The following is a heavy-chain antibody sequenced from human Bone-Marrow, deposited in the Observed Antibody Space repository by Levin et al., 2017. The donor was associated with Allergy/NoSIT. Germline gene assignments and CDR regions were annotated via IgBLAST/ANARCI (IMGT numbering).Heavy chain of an antibody. V-gene: IGHV4-61*01. CDR1: GGSVSSGTYY. D-gene: IGHD5/OR15-5a*01. Sequence: SQTLSLTCSVSGGSVSSGTYYWSWIRRPPGKGLEWIGYINYRGGTKYNPSLESRVTISVDTSKNEFSLKVTSVTAADTAVYYCARNRIIVSGGNDYYYGMDVWGQGTTVTVSS. CDR3: ARNRIIVSGGNDYYYGMDV. CDR2: INYRGGT. J-gene: IGHJ6*02.